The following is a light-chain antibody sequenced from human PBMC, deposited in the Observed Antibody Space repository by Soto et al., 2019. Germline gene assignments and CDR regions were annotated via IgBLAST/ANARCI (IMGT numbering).Light chain of an antibody. CDR2: AAS. CDR1: QSISIW. CDR3: HHYITYST. V-gene: IGKV1-5*03. Sequence: DIQMTNSPSALSAYIKDRVTITCRASQSISIWLACYQQKPGKAPKLLIYAASSLESGVPSRFSGSGSGTEFTLTICSLQPDDFATYYCHHYITYSTFCHGGKVDIK. J-gene: IGKJ1*01.